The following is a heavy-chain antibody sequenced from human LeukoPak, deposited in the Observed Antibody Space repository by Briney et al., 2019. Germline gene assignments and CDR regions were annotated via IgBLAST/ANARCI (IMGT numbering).Heavy chain of an antibody. CDR1: GFTFSNAW. V-gene: IGHV3-15*01. CDR3: TTATMNYDILSGYYAVYFDY. J-gene: IGHJ4*02. Sequence: GGSLRLSCAVSGFTFSNAWMNWVRQAPGKELEWVGRIKSRGDGGTPDYTTPAKDRFTISRDDSKNMVYLQMNSLTTEDTAVYYCTTATMNYDILSGYYAVYFDYWGQGALVTVSS. CDR2: IKSRGDGGTP. D-gene: IGHD3-9*01.